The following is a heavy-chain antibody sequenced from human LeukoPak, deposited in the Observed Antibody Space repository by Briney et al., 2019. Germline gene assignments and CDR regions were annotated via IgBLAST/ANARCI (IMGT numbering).Heavy chain of an antibody. D-gene: IGHD3-10*01. Sequence: GGSLRLSCAASAFTFSSYSMNWVRQAPGKGLEWVSSISSSSSYIYYADSVKGRFTISRDNAKNSLYLQMNSLRAEDTAVYYCARDLFYVEYGSGSYYSSYYMDVWGKGTTVTISS. CDR2: ISSSSSYI. CDR1: AFTFSSYS. CDR3: ARDLFYVEYGSGSYYSSYYMDV. V-gene: IGHV3-21*01. J-gene: IGHJ6*03.